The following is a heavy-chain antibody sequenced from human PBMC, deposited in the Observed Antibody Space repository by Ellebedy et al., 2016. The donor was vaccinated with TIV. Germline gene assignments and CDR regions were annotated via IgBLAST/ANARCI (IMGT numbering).Heavy chain of an antibody. V-gene: IGHV3-15*01. CDR1: GSTFSTAW. Sequence: GESLKISCAASGSTFSTAWRSWVRQAPGKGLEWVGRLKSKTNGGTADYAAPVKDRFTISRDDSKDTLYLQMNNLKTEDTAIYYCATYAAATPENFHPWGQGTLVTVSS. D-gene: IGHD2-15*01. CDR3: ATYAAATPENFHP. CDR2: LKSKTNGGTA. J-gene: IGHJ1*01.